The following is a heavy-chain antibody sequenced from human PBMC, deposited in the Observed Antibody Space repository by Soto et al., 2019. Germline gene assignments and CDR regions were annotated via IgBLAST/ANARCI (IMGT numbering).Heavy chain of an antibody. J-gene: IGHJ3*02. V-gene: IGHV3-7*01. D-gene: IGHD3-10*01. Sequence: PGGSLRLSCAASGFTFSSYWMSWVRQAPGKGLEWVANIKQDGSEKYYVDSVKGRFTISRDNAKNSLYLQMNSLRAEDTAVYYCARDLVSLLPFRGVITDAFDIWGQGTMVTVSS. CDR3: ARDLVSLLPFRGVITDAFDI. CDR2: IKQDGSEK. CDR1: GFTFSSYW.